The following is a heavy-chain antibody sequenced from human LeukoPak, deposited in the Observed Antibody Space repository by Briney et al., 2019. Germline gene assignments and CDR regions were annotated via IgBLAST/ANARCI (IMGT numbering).Heavy chain of an antibody. V-gene: IGHV4-59*01. D-gene: IGHD3-16*01. CDR1: GGSISSYY. CDR2: IYCSGST. J-gene: IGHJ5*02. CDR3: ARDPSGEWDRFDP. Sequence: SETLSLTCTVSGGSISSYYWSWIRQPPGKGLEWIGYIYCSGSTNYNPSLKSRVTISVDTSKNQFSLKLSSVTAADTAVHYCARDPSGEWDRFDPWGQGTLVTVSS.